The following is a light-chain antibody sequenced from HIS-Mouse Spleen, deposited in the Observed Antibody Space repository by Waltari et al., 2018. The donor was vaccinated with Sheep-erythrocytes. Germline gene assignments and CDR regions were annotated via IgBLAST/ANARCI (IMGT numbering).Light chain of an antibody. CDR3: CSYAGSYNHV. Sequence: QSALTQPRPVSGSPGQSVTISCTGTSSDVGVYNYFSWYQQHPGKAPKPMIYEVSKRPSGVPDRFSGSKSGNTASLTISGLQAEDEADYYCCSYAGSYNHVFATGTKVTVL. J-gene: IGLJ1*01. CDR2: EVS. V-gene: IGLV2-11*01. CDR1: SSDVGVYNY.